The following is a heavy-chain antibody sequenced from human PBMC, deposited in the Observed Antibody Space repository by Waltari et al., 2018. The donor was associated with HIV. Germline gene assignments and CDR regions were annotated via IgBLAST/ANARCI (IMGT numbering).Heavy chain of an antibody. CDR3: ARDFWGGYYYGMDV. Sequence: EVQLVVSGGGLVKPGGSLSLSCAASGFTFSSYSMNWVRQAPGKGLEWVSSISSSSSYIYYADSVKGRFTISRDNAKNSLYLQMNSLRAEDTAVYYCARDFWGGYYYGMDVWGQGTTVTVSS. V-gene: IGHV3-21*01. J-gene: IGHJ6*02. CDR1: GFTFSSYS. D-gene: IGHD3-16*01. CDR2: ISSSSSYI.